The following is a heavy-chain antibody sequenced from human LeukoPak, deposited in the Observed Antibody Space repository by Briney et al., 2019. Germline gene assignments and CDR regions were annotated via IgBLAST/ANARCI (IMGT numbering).Heavy chain of an antibody. D-gene: IGHD5-24*01. CDR3: ASHNMATYGMDV. Sequence: SETLSLTCTVSGGSISSSSYYWGWIRQPPGKGLEWIGYIYHSGSTYYNPSLKSRVTISVDRSKNQFSLKLSSVTAADTAVYYCASHNMATYGMDVWGQGTTVTVSS. CDR1: GGSISSSSYY. J-gene: IGHJ6*02. CDR2: IYHSGST. V-gene: IGHV4-39*07.